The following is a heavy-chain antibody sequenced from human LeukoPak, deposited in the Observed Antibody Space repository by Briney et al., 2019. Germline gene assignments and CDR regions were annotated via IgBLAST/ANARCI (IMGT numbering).Heavy chain of an antibody. J-gene: IGHJ4*02. CDR1: GGTFSSYA. CDR2: IIPIFGTA. Sequence: ASVKVSCKASGGTFSSYAISWVRQAPGQGLEWMGGIIPIFGTANYAQKFQGRVTITTDESTSTAYMELSSLRSEDTAVYYCARVAVGGAYGSGRHYYFDYWGQGTLVTVSS. D-gene: IGHD3-10*01. CDR3: ARVAVGGAYGSGRHYYFDY. V-gene: IGHV1-69*05.